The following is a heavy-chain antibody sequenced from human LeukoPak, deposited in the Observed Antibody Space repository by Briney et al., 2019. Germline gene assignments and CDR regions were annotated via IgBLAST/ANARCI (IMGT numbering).Heavy chain of an antibody. Sequence: NPSETLSLTCTVSGGSISSYYWSWIRQPPGKGLEWIGHMYTSGSTNYNPSLESRVTISVDKSKNQFSLKLHSVTAADTAVYYCARGNGIVVPAAIRVWFDPWGQGTPVTVSS. D-gene: IGHD2-15*01. J-gene: IGHJ5*02. CDR3: ARGNGIVVPAAIRVWFDP. V-gene: IGHV4-4*09. CDR1: GGSISSYY. CDR2: MYTSGST.